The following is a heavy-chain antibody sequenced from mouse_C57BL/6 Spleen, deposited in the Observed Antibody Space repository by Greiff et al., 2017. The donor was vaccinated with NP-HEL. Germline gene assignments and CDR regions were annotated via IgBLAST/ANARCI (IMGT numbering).Heavy chain of an antibody. CDR3: TTGGLYYYGSSASWFAY. J-gene: IGHJ3*01. CDR1: GFNIKDDY. D-gene: IGHD1-1*01. Sequence: EVHLVESGAELVRPGASVKLSCTASGFNIKDDYMHWVKQRPEQGLEWIGWIDPENGDTEYASKFQGKATITADTSSNTAYLQLSSLTSEDTAVYYCTTGGLYYYGSSASWFAYWGQGTLVTVSA. V-gene: IGHV14-4*01. CDR2: IDPENGDT.